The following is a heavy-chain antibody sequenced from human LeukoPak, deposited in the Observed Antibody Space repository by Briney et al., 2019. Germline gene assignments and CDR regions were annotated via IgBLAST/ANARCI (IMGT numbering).Heavy chain of an antibody. Sequence: KPSETLSLTCTVSGGSISSSSYYWGWIRQPPGKGLEWMGSIYYSGSTYYNPSLKSRVTISVDTSKNQFSLKLSSVTAADTAVYYCARVAYSRDIQLWPRPEYYYYMDVWGKGTTVTVSS. D-gene: IGHD5-18*01. CDR3: ARVAYSRDIQLWPRPEYYYYMDV. V-gene: IGHV4-39*07. CDR2: IYYSGST. J-gene: IGHJ6*03. CDR1: GGSISSSSYY.